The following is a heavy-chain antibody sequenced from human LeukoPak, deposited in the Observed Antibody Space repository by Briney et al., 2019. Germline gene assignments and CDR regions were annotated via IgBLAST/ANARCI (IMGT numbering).Heavy chain of an antibody. Sequence: GGSLRLSCAASGFTVSSNYMSWVRQAPGKGLERVSVIYSGGSTYYADSVKGRFTISRHNSKNTLYLQMNSLRAEDTAVYYCARGNVDTAMAGYYGMDVWGQGTTVAVSS. CDR2: IYSGGST. V-gene: IGHV3-53*04. D-gene: IGHD5-18*01. CDR1: GFTVSSNY. CDR3: ARGNVDTAMAGYYGMDV. J-gene: IGHJ6*02.